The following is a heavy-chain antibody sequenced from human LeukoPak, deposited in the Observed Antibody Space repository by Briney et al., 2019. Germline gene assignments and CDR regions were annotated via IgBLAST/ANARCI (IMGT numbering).Heavy chain of an antibody. Sequence: PGGSLRLSCAASGFTFSSYAMSCVRQDPGKGLEWVSAISGSGGSTYYADSVKGRFTISRDNSKNTLYLQMNSLRAEDTAVYYCAKAPYRVYSSGWYYFDYWGQGTLVTVSS. D-gene: IGHD6-19*01. CDR1: GFTFSSYA. J-gene: IGHJ4*02. CDR2: ISGSGGST. CDR3: AKAPYRVYSSGWYYFDY. V-gene: IGHV3-23*01.